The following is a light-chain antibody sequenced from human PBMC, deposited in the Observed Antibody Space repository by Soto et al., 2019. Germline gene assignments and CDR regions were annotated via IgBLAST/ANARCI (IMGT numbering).Light chain of an antibody. CDR3: SSYTSSSTYV. CDR1: SSDVGGYNY. Sequence: QSALTQPASVSGSPGQSITISCTGTSSDVGGYNYVSWYQQHPGKAPKLMIYDVSNRPSGVSNRFSGSKSGNTASLTISGXXAXXXXDYYCSSYTSSSTYVFGTGTKLTVL. CDR2: DVS. J-gene: IGLJ1*01. V-gene: IGLV2-14*01.